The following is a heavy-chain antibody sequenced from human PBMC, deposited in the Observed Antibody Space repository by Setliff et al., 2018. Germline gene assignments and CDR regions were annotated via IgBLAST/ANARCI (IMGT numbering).Heavy chain of an antibody. CDR3: ARDHGELGQERRTHFFRH. D-gene: IGHD1-1*01. CDR2: ISFSSSTI. CDR1: GFTFSTYN. J-gene: IGHJ1*01. V-gene: IGHV3-48*01. Sequence: GESLTLSCAASGFTFSTYNMNWVRQAPGKGLEWVSYISFSSSTIYYADSVKGRFTISRDNAKNSLYLQMNSLRAEDTAVYYCARDHGELGQERRTHFFRHWGQGTLVTVSS.